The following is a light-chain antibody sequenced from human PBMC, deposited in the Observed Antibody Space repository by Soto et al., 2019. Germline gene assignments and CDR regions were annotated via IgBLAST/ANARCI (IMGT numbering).Light chain of an antibody. Sequence: EIVLTQSPGTLSLSPGERATLSCRASQTVIGSYLAWYQQKPGQAPSLLIYGPSSRATGIPDRFRGSGSGTDCTLTITRLEPEEFAVYYCQQYGSSTPTFGGGTKVEIK. J-gene: IGKJ4*01. CDR1: QTVIGSY. CDR3: QQYGSSTPT. CDR2: GPS. V-gene: IGKV3-20*01.